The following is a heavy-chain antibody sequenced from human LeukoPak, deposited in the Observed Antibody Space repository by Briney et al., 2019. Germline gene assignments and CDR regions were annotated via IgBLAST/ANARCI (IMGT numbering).Heavy chain of an antibody. Sequence: GGSLRLSCAASGFTFSNHGMNWVRQAPGKGLEWVSGISPSGDITYYADSVKGRLTISRDNSKNTLYLQMNSLRAEDTAVYYCRSGFGDYSSQENDYWGQGTLVTVSS. V-gene: IGHV3-23*01. J-gene: IGHJ4*02. CDR1: GFTFSNHG. CDR2: ISPSGDIT. CDR3: RSGFGDYSSQENDY. D-gene: IGHD4-17*01.